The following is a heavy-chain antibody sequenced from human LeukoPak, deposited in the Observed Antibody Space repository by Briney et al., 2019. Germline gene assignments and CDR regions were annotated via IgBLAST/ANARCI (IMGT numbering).Heavy chain of an antibody. Sequence: GGSLRLACAASGFTFSSYSMNWVRQAPGKGLEWVSSISSSSTYIYYADSLKGRFTISRDNAKNSLFLQMNSLRAEDTAVYYCARFYGSGRDSNFDYWGQGTLVTVSS. D-gene: IGHD3-10*01. J-gene: IGHJ4*02. CDR2: ISSSSTYI. CDR1: GFTFSSYS. CDR3: ARFYGSGRDSNFDY. V-gene: IGHV3-21*01.